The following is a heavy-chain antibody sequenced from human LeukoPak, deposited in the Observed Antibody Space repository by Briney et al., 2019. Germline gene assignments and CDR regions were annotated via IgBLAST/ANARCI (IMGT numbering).Heavy chain of an antibody. CDR1: GGTFSSYA. Sequence: ASVKVSCKASGGTFSSYAISWVRQAPGQRLEWMGRIIPILGIANYAQKFQGRVTITADKSTSTAYMELSSLRSEDTAVYYCVPSMVRGSPPYYFDYWGQGTLVTVSS. CDR2: IIPILGIA. V-gene: IGHV1-69*04. CDR3: VPSMVRGSPPYYFDY. J-gene: IGHJ4*02. D-gene: IGHD3-10*01.